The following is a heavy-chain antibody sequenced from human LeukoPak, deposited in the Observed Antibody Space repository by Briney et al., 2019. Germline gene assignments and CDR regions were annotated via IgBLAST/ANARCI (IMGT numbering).Heavy chain of an antibody. D-gene: IGHD3-10*01. V-gene: IGHV4-38-2*02. CDR1: GYSISSGYY. Sequence: PSETLSLTCTVSGYSISSGYYWSWIRQPPGKGLEWIGEINHSGSTNYNPSLKSRVTISVDTSKNQFSLKLSSVTAADTAVYYCARRRGSGSYYKGFIDYWGQGTLVTVSS. J-gene: IGHJ4*02. CDR2: INHSGST. CDR3: ARRRGSGSYYKGFIDY.